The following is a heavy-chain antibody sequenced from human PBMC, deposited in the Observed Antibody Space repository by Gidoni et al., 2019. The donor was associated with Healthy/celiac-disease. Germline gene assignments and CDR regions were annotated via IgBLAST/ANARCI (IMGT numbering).Heavy chain of an antibody. CDR3: ARDLYYDSSGYSTHYYYGMDV. CDR2: ISSSSSYI. V-gene: IGHV3-21*01. D-gene: IGHD3-22*01. J-gene: IGHJ6*02. Sequence: EAQLVESGGGLVKPGGSLRPSCAPSGFTLSRYHTHWARQAPGQGLEWVSSISSSSSYIYYADSVKGRFTISRDNAKNSLYLQMNSLRAEDTAVYYCARDLYYDSSGYSTHYYYGMDVWGQGTTVTVSS. CDR1: GFTLSRYH.